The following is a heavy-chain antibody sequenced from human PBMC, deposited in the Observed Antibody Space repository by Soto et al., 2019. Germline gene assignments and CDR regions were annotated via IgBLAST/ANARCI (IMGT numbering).Heavy chain of an antibody. V-gene: IGHV4-34*01. CDR1: GGSFSGYY. D-gene: IGHD1-7*01. CDR3: ARKGKTGTVFDY. Sequence: ASETLSLTCAVYGGSFSGYYWSWIRQPPGKGLEWIGEINHSGSTNYNPSLKSRVTISVDMSKNQFSLKLSSVTAADTAVYYCARKGKTGTVFDYWGQGTLVTVSA. CDR2: INHSGST. J-gene: IGHJ4*02.